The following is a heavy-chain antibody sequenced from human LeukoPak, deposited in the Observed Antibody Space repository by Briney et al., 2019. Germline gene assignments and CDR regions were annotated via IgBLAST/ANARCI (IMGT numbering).Heavy chain of an antibody. V-gene: IGHV3-48*01. CDR3: TRVLYSSGWYGDHY. J-gene: IGHJ4*02. Sequence: GGSLRLSCAASGFTFSSYSVNWVRQAPGKGLEWLSYISSSSTTIYYADSVQGRFTISRDDAKNSLYLQMNSLRVEDTAVYYCTRVLYSSGWYGDHYWGQGALVTVSS. CDR1: GFTFSSYS. D-gene: IGHD6-19*01. CDR2: ISSSSTTI.